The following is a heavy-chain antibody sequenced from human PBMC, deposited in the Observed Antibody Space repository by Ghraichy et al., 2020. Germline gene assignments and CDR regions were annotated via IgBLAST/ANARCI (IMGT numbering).Heavy chain of an antibody. Sequence: SETLSLTCSVSGGSIRNSSYYWGWIRQPPGKGLEWIGNIYYSGSAYYNPSLKSRVTISVDTSRNQFSLNLRSVTAADTAFYYCARGLLGYCSSISCYGFDYWGKGPLVTVSS. CDR2: IYYSGSA. J-gene: IGHJ4*02. CDR3: ARGLLGYCSSISCYGFDY. CDR1: GGSIRNSSYY. V-gene: IGHV4-39*01. D-gene: IGHD2-2*01.